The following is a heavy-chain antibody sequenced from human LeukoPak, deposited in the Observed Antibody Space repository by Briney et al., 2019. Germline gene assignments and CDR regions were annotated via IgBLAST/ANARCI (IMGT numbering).Heavy chain of an antibody. CDR3: TRHARAYGSSCDY. D-gene: IGHD6-13*01. V-gene: IGHV5-10-1*01. Sequence: GESLKISCKASGYSFPDYWIGWVRQMPGKGLEWMGRIDPSDSYTNYSPSFQGHVTISADKSFSTAYLQWTSLKASDTAMYYCTRHARAYGSSCDYWGQGTLVTVSS. J-gene: IGHJ4*02. CDR2: IDPSDSYT. CDR1: GYSFPDYW.